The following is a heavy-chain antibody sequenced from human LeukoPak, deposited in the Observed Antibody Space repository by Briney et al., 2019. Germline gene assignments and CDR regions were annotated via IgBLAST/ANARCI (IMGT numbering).Heavy chain of an antibody. CDR2: ISSSSSYI. CDR1: GVTISSYS. Sequence: GGSLRLSCAASGVTISSYSVNWVRQALGKGLEWVSSISSSSSYIYYADSVKGRFTISRDNAKNSLYLQLNSQRAEDTAVYYCARLPAYRGSLGYFDYWGQGTLVTVSS. CDR3: ARLPAYRGSLGYFDY. V-gene: IGHV3-21*01. J-gene: IGHJ4*02. D-gene: IGHD1-26*01.